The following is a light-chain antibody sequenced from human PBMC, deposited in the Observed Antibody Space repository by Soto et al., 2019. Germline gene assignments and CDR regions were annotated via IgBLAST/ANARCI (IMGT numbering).Light chain of an antibody. J-gene: IGKJ2*01. Sequence: DIQMTQSPSSLSASVGDRVTITCRASQSISSYLNWYQQKPGKAPKLLIYAASSLQSGVPSRFSGSGSGTDFTLTISSLQPEDFATNYCQQSYSTLVYTFGQGTKLEIK. CDR2: AAS. CDR3: QQSYSTLVYT. CDR1: QSISSY. V-gene: IGKV1-39*01.